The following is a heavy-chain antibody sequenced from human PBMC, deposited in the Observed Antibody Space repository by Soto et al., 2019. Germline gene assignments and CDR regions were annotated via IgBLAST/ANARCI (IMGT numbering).Heavy chain of an antibody. CDR3: ARRDVVAAATYYFDY. V-gene: IGHV1-46*01. CDR1: GYTLTNFY. D-gene: IGHD2-15*01. CDR2: INPNGGST. J-gene: IGHJ4*02. Sequence: ASVKVSCKASGYTLTNFYIHWVRQAPGQGLEWMGIINPNGGSTNYAHNFQSRVTITRDTSTSTVYMDLNSLRAEDTAVYYCARRDVVAAATYYFDYWGQGTLVTVSS.